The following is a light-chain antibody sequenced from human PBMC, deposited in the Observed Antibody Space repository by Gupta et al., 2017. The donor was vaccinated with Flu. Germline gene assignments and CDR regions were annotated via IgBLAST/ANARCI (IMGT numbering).Light chain of an antibody. Sequence: DIVMTQSPLSLPVTPGEPASISCRSSQSLYSNGDNFLDWYLQKPGQSPQLLIYLGSYRASGVPDRFSGSGSGTDFTLKISRVEAEDVGVYYCVQALQVRGSFGQGTKLEIK. CDR2: LGS. V-gene: IGKV2-28*01. CDR3: VQALQVRGS. CDR1: QSLYSNGDNF. J-gene: IGKJ2*01.